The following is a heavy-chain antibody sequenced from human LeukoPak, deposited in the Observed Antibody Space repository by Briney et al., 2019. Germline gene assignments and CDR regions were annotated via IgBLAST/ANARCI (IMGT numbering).Heavy chain of an antibody. J-gene: IGHJ6*03. CDR3: ARGRSSSWRYYYYYYMDV. CDR1: GYTFTSYD. CDR2: MNPNSGNT. D-gene: IGHD6-13*01. Sequence: ASVKVSCKASGYTFTSYDINWVRQATGQGLEWMGWMNPNSGNTGYAQKFQGRVTMTRNTSISTAYMELSSLRSEDTAVYYCARGRSSSWRYYYYYYMDVWGKGTTVTISS. V-gene: IGHV1-8*01.